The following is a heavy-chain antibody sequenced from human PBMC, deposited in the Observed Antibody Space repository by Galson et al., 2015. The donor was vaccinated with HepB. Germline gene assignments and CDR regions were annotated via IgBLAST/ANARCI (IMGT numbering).Heavy chain of an antibody. J-gene: IGHJ4*02. CDR3: ARHPGRGSVGYAFDL. D-gene: IGHD2-2*01. Sequence: VSHGSINNYYWSWIRQSPGNRLEWIGYIYYNGDTTYNPSLGYRVGMSVDTSVNQVSLWLTSVTAADTAVYYCARHPGRGSVGYAFDLWGQGTLVTVS. CDR2: IYYNGDT. V-gene: IGHV4-59*08. CDR1: HGSINNYY.